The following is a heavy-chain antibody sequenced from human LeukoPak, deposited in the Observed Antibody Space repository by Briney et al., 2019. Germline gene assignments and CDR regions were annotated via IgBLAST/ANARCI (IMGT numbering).Heavy chain of an antibody. D-gene: IGHD2-21*02. CDR3: AVGRCGGDCSLYFQH. Sequence: SVKVSCKASGGTFSSYAISWVRQAPGQGLEWMGGIIPIFGTANYAQKFQGRVTITTDESTSTTYMELSSLRSEDTAVYYCAVGRCGGDCSLYFQHWGQGTLVTVSS. V-gene: IGHV1-69*05. CDR2: IIPIFGTA. CDR1: GGTFSSYA. J-gene: IGHJ1*01.